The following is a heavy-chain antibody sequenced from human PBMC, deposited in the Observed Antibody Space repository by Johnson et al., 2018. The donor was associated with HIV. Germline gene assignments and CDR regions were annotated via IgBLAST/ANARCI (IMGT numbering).Heavy chain of an antibody. CDR1: DFTFSDYG. D-gene: IGHD2-2*01. V-gene: IGHV3-33*01. CDR2: IWFDGTKK. Sequence: QEQLVESGGGVVQPGKSLRLSCAASDFTFSDYGMHWVRQAPGKGLEWVAVIWFDGTKKYYSDSVRGRFTVSRDNSKSTLYLQMNSLRAEDTALYYCARVTVATAAGGVPLDIWGPGTMVTVSS. CDR3: ARVTVATAAGGVPLDI. J-gene: IGHJ3*02.